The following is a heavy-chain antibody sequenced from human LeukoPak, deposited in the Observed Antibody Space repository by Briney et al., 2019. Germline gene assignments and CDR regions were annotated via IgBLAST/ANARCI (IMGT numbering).Heavy chain of an antibody. D-gene: IGHD1-1*01. Sequence: NPSETLPLTCTVSGFSINSDYNWGWLRPPPGKGLEWIGSIDHSGSTDYNASVKSRVTISIDNAKNSLSLQLNCVSAADTAVFYCAREGLWIYHFDHGGQGTLVTVSS. CDR2: IDHSGST. V-gene: IGHV4-38-2*02. J-gene: IGHJ4*02. CDR1: GFSINSDYN. CDR3: AREGLWIYHFDH.